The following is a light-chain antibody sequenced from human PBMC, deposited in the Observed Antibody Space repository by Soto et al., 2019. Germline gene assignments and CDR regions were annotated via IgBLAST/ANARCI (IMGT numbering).Light chain of an antibody. V-gene: IGLV1-51*01. Sequence: QSVLMQPPSVSAAPGQKVTISCSGSDSNIGINYVSWFQHLPETAPKLVIYDTAKRPSEIPDRFSGSKSGTSATLDITGLQTGDEADYYCATWDDNLNTVLFGGGTKLTVL. CDR2: DTA. CDR1: DSNIGINY. J-gene: IGLJ2*01. CDR3: ATWDDNLNTVL.